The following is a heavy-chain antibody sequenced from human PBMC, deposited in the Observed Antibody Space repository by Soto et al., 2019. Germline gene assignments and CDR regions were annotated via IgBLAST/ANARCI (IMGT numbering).Heavy chain of an antibody. V-gene: IGHV3-11*01. Sequence: PGGSLRLSCAASGFTFSGYYMTWIRQAPGKGLEWVSYISSSGDSIYYADSVRGRFTVSRDNAKNSLFLQMNSLRAEDTAVYYCARRAAAGRSFDYWGLGTLVTVSS. CDR3: ARRAAAGRSFDY. D-gene: IGHD6-13*01. CDR1: GFTFSGYY. CDR2: ISSSGDSI. J-gene: IGHJ4*02.